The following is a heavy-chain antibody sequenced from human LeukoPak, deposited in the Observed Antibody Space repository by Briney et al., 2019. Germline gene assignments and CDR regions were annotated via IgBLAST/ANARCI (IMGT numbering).Heavy chain of an antibody. Sequence: GGSLRLSCAASGLTFSSYSMNWVRQAPGKGLEWVSSISSSSSYIYYADSVKGRFTISRDNAKNSLYLQMNSLRAEDTAVYYCATPIPYYDFWSGSDYWGQGTLVTVSS. J-gene: IGHJ4*02. D-gene: IGHD3-3*01. V-gene: IGHV3-21*01. CDR2: ISSSSSYI. CDR3: ATPIPYYDFWSGSDY. CDR1: GLTFSSYS.